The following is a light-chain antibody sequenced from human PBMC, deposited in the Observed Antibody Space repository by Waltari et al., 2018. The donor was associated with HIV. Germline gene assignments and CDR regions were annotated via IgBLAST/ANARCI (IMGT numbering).Light chain of an antibody. CDR3: QAWDSVTGV. J-gene: IGLJ1*01. V-gene: IGLV3-1*01. CDR1: RLGGYY. CDR2: QNN. Sequence: SFELTQSHSVSVSPGQTASITCSGDRLGGYYVCWYQQKPGQSPALVIYQNNKRPSGIPERFSGSNSGNTATLTISGTQAMDEADYYCQAWDSVTGVFGTGTKVTVL.